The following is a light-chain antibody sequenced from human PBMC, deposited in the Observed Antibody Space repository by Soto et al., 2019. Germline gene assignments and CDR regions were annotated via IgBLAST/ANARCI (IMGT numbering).Light chain of an antibody. CDR3: QQYGSSPMT. Sequence: EIVLTQSPGTLSLSPGERATLSCRASQSVSSTSLAWYQHKPGQAPKLLIYGASSMATGIPDRFSGSGSGTDFTLTISRLEPEDFAVYFCQQYGSSPMTFGQGTRLEIK. J-gene: IGKJ5*01. CDR1: QSVSSTS. CDR2: GAS. V-gene: IGKV3-20*01.